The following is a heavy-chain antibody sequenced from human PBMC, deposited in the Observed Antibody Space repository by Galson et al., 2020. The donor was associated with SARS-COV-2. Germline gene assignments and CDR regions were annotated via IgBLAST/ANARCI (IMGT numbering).Heavy chain of an antibody. Sequence: GGSLRLSCEASGFTFSAHGMTWVRRAPGKGLAWVSAISGRVVSTHYADSVKGRFTTSRDNSKKTLYLELDSLRGDDTAVYYCARNSGESGSYPIDHWGQGTLVTVSS. J-gene: IGHJ4*02. D-gene: IGHD1-26*01. CDR2: ISGRVVST. CDR3: ARNSGESGSYPIDH. CDR1: GFTFSAHG. V-gene: IGHV3-23*01.